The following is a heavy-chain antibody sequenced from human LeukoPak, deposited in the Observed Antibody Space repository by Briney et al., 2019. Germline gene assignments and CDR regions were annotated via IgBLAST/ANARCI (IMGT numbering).Heavy chain of an antibody. V-gene: IGHV3-30-3*01. D-gene: IGHD2-2*01. J-gene: IGHJ4*02. CDR2: ISYDGSNK. Sequence: GGSLRLSCAASGFTFSSYAMHWVRQAPGKGLEWVAVISYDGSNKYYADSVKGRFTISRDNSKNTLYLQMNSLRAEDTAVYYCARDSPRSIDYWGQGTLVTVSS. CDR1: GFTFSSYA. CDR3: ARDSPRSIDY.